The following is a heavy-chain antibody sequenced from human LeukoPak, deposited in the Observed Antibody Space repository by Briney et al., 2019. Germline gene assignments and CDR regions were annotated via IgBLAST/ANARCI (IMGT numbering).Heavy chain of an antibody. V-gene: IGHV4-59*01. CDR2: IYYSGST. CDR3: ARDPGYCSSTSCYYYFDY. D-gene: IGHD2-2*01. J-gene: IGHJ4*02. Sequence: SETLSLTCTVSGGSISSYYWSWIRQPPGKGLEWIGYIYYSGSTNYNPTLKSRVTISVDTSKNQFSLKLSSVPAADTAVYYCARDPGYCSSTSCYYYFDYWGQGTLVTVSS. CDR1: GGSISSYY.